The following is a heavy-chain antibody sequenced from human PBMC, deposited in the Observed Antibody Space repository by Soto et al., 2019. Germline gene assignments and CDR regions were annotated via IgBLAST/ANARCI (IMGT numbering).Heavy chain of an antibody. CDR3: ARAPVYYGSGSYRFDY. CDR2: ISSSSIYI. V-gene: IGHV3-21*01. J-gene: IGHJ4*02. Sequence: GGPMRHGCPAYGGKFVDYGRNWVRHAPGKGLETVSAISSSSIYIYYSVSVKCRFTISRDNAKNSLYLQMNSLRAEDTAVYYCARAPVYYGSGSYRFDYWGQGNLVTGSS. D-gene: IGHD3-10*01. CDR1: GGKFVDYG.